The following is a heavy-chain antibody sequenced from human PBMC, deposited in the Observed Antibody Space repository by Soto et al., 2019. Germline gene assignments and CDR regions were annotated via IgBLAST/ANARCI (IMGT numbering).Heavy chain of an antibody. D-gene: IGHD2-15*01. CDR1: GGSISSGNYY. Sequence: QVQLQESGPGLVKPSQTLSLTCTVSGGSISSGNYYWSWIRQPPGKGLEWIGFISYSGSTYYSTSLNCRVTISVDTSKSQFSLNLSFVTAADTAVYYCATMGTPATGLYFFDYWGQGSLVTVSS. CDR2: ISYSGST. J-gene: IGHJ4*02. CDR3: ATMGTPATGLYFFDY. V-gene: IGHV4-30-4*01.